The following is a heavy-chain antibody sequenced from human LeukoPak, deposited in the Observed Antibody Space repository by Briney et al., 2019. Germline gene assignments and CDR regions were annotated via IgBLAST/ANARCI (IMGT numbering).Heavy chain of an antibody. CDR1: GGSLSSYY. J-gene: IGHJ3*02. V-gene: IGHV4-59*08. CDR3: ATYYYYDSSGYHHDAFDI. D-gene: IGHD3-22*01. Sequence: SETLSLTCTVSGGSLSSYYWSWIRQPPGRGLEWIGYIYYSGSTNYNPSLKSRVTISVDTSKHQFSLKLGSVTAADTAVYYCATYYYYDSSGYHHDAFDIWGQGTMVTVSS. CDR2: IYYSGST.